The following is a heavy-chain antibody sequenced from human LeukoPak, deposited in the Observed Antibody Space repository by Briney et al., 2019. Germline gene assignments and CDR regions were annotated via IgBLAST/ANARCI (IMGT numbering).Heavy chain of an antibody. CDR3: AKDLTFGVTNY. Sequence: GGSLRLSCAASGFTFSSYAMSWVRQAPGKGLEWVSAISGSGGSTYYADSVKGRFTISRDNSKDTLYLQMNSLRAEDTAVYYCAKDLTFGVTNYWGQGTLVTVSS. J-gene: IGHJ4*02. V-gene: IGHV3-23*01. CDR2: ISGSGGST. CDR1: GFTFSSYA. D-gene: IGHD3-10*01.